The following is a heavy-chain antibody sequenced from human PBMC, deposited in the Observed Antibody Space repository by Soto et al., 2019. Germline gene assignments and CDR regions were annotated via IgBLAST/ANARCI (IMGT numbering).Heavy chain of an antibody. CDR3: ARDISGPLDAFDI. J-gene: IGHJ3*02. Sequence: SVKVSCKASGGTFSSYTISWVRQAPGQGLEWMGRIIPILGIANYAQKLQGRVTITADKSTSTAYMELSSLRSEDTAVYYCARDISGPLDAFDIWGQGTMVTVSS. CDR1: GGTFSSYT. V-gene: IGHV1-69*04. CDR2: IIPILGIA.